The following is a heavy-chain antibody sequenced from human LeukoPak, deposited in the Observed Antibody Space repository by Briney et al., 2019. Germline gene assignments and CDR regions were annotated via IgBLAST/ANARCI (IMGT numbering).Heavy chain of an antibody. CDR3: ARGAAAGTYNWFDP. J-gene: IGHJ5*02. Sequence: GRSLRLSCAASGFTFSSYGMHWVRQAPGKGLEGVAVIWYDGSNKYYADSVKSRFTISRDNSKNTLYLQMNSLRAEDTAVYYCARGAAAGTYNWFDPWGQGTLVTVSS. CDR1: GFTFSSYG. CDR2: IWYDGSNK. D-gene: IGHD6-13*01. V-gene: IGHV3-33*01.